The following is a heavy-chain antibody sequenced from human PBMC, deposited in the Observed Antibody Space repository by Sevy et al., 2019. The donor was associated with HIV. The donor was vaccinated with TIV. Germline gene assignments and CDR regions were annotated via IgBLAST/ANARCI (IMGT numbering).Heavy chain of an antibody. D-gene: IGHD3-10*01. Sequence: GGSLLLSCAASGFTFRNYVMNWVRQPPGKGLEWVSVISDGGGTTYYADSVKGRFTISRDDSKSTLYLQMNSLRVEDTAVYFCAKRVAGALAALDIWGQGTMVTVSS. CDR1: GFTFRNYV. J-gene: IGHJ3*02. V-gene: IGHV3-23*01. CDR3: AKRVAGALAALDI. CDR2: ISDGGGTT.